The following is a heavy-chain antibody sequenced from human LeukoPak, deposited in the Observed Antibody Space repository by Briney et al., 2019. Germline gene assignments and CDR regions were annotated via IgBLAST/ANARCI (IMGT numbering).Heavy chain of an antibody. CDR2: IYPGDSDT. Sequence: GESLKISCKGSGYSFTSYWIGWVRQMPGKGLEWMGIIYPGDSDTRYSPSFQGQVTISADKSISTAYLQWSSLKASDTAMYYCARTMTTEQTYYYYYYMDVWGKGTTVTVSS. CDR1: GYSFTSYW. D-gene: IGHD4-11*01. CDR3: ARTMTTEQTYYYYYYMDV. V-gene: IGHV5-51*01. J-gene: IGHJ6*03.